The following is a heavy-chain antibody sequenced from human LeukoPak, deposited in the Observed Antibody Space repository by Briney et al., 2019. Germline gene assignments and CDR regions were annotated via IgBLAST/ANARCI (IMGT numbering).Heavy chain of an antibody. Sequence: GGSLRLSCAASGFTFTSSAMSWVRQAPGKGLEWVSVISGSGHSTYYADSVKGRFTVSRDNAKNSLYLQMNSLRAEDTAVYYCARDRTASDYWGQGTLVTVSS. CDR1: GFTFTSSA. J-gene: IGHJ4*02. V-gene: IGHV3-23*01. CDR3: ARDRTASDY. CDR2: ISGSGHST. D-gene: IGHD4-17*01.